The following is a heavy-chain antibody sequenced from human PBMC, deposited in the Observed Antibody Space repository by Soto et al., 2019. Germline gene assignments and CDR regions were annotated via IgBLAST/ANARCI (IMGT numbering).Heavy chain of an antibody. CDR2: FDPEDGET. V-gene: IGHV1-24*01. Sequence: ASVKVSCKVSGYTLTELSMHWVGQAPGKGLEWMGGFDPEDGETIYAQKFQGRVTMTEDTSTDTAYMELSSPRSEDTAVYYCATPDPVAGGPLFDYWGQGTLVTVSS. D-gene: IGHD6-19*01. CDR3: ATPDPVAGGPLFDY. J-gene: IGHJ4*02. CDR1: GYTLTELS.